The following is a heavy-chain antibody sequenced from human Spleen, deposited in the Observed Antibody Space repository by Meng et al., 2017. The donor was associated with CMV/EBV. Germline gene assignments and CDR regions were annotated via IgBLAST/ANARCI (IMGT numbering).Heavy chain of an antibody. V-gene: IGHV5-51*01. Sequence: KVSCKGSGYSLTSYWIGWVRQMPGKGLEWMGIIYPGDSDTRYSPSFQGQVTISADKSISTAYLQWSSLKASDTAMYYCARGYYGSGLTLNGMDVWGQGTTVTVSS. J-gene: IGHJ6*02. D-gene: IGHD3-10*01. CDR3: ARGYYGSGLTLNGMDV. CDR2: IYPGDSDT. CDR1: GYSLTSYW.